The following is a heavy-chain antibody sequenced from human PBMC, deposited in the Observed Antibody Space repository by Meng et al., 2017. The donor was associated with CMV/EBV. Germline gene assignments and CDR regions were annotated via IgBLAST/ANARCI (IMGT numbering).Heavy chain of an antibody. V-gene: IGHV1-69*05. CDR3: ARGYDFWSGYPLILYYYGMDV. CDR1: GGTFSSYA. J-gene: IGHJ6*02. D-gene: IGHD3-3*01. Sequence: SVKVSCKASGGTFSSYAISWVRQAPGQGLEWMGGIIPIFGTANYAQKFQGRVTITTDESTSTAYMELSSLRSEGTAVYYCARGYDFWSGYPLILYYYGMDVWGQGTTVTVSS. CDR2: IIPIFGTA.